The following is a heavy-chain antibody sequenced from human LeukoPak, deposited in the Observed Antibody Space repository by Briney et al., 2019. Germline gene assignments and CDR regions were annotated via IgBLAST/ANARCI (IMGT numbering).Heavy chain of an antibody. V-gene: IGHV4-34*01. CDR2: INHSGST. J-gene: IGHJ4*02. CDR3: ASRETSVAY. Sequence: SETLSLTCAVYGGFFSGYYWSRIRQPPGKGLEWIREINHSGSTNYNPSLKSRVTISVDTSKNQFSLKLSSVTAADTAVYYCASRETSVAYWGQGTLVTVSS. CDR1: GGFFSGYY.